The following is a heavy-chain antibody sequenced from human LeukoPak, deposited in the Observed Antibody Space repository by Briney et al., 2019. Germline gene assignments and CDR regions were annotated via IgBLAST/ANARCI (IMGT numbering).Heavy chain of an antibody. CDR3: ARGKGIQLYPPPGFDY. Sequence: SETLSLTCAVSGGSISSGGYSWSWIRQPPGKGLEWIGEINHSGSTNYNPSLKSRVTISVDTSKNQFSLKLSSVTAADTAVYYCARGKGIQLYPPPGFDYWGQGTLVTVSS. V-gene: IGHV4-34*01. CDR1: GGSISSGGYS. J-gene: IGHJ4*02. CDR2: INHSGST. D-gene: IGHD5-18*01.